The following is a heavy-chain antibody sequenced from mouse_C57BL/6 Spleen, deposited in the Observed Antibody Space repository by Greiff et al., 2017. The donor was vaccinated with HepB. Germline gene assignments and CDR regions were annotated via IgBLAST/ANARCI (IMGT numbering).Heavy chain of an antibody. D-gene: IGHD1-1*01. CDR3: ARPFTTVVATDWYFDV. Sequence: VQLQQSGGGLVKPGGSLKLSCAASGFTFSDYGMHWVRQAPEKGLEWVAYISSGSSTIYYADTVKGRFTISRDNAKNTLFLQMTSLRSEDTAMYYCARPFTTVVATDWYFDVWGTGTTVTVSS. CDR2: ISSGSSTI. J-gene: IGHJ1*03. V-gene: IGHV5-17*01. CDR1: GFTFSDYG.